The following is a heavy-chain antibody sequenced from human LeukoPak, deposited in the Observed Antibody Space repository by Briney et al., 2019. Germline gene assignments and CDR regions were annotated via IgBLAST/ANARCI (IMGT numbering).Heavy chain of an antibody. Sequence: SVKVSCKASGGTFSSYAISWVRQAPGQGPEWMGGIIPIFGTANYAQKFQGRVTITTDESTSTAYMELSSLRSEDTAVYYCARGDAAAGPNYFDYWGQGTLVTVSS. J-gene: IGHJ4*02. CDR3: ARGDAAAGPNYFDY. CDR2: IIPIFGTA. D-gene: IGHD6-13*01. CDR1: GGTFSSYA. V-gene: IGHV1-69*05.